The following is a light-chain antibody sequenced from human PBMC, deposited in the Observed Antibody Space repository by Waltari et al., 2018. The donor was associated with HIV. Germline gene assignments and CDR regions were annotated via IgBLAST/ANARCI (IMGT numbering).Light chain of an antibody. CDR1: SGSVSTSYY. J-gene: IGLJ3*02. CDR2: STN. CDR3: VLYMGSGISV. Sequence: QPVVTQEPSFSVSPGGTVTLTCGLSSGSVSTSYYPIWYQQTPGQAPRTLIYSTNTRCSGVPDRFSGSILGNKAALTITGAQADDESDYYCVLYMGSGISVFGGGTKLTVL. V-gene: IGLV8-61*01.